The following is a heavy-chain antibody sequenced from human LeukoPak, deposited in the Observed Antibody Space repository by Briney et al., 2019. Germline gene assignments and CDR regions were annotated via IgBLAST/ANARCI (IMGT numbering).Heavy chain of an antibody. CDR2: ISGSGGST. CDR1: GFTFSSYA. J-gene: IGHJ6*04. V-gene: IGHV3-23*01. Sequence: GGSLRLSCAASGFTFSSYAMSWVRQAPGKGLEWVSAISGSGGSTYYADSVKGRFTISRDNSKNTLYLQMNSLRAEDTAVYYCEKVGEVGTSIGSDRYYYYGMDVWGKGTTVTVSS. D-gene: IGHD2-21*02. CDR3: EKVGEVGTSIGSDRYYYYGMDV.